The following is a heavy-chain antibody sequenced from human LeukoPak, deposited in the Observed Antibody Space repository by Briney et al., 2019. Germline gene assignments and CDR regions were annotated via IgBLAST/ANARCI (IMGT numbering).Heavy chain of an antibody. V-gene: IGHV1-69*13. CDR1: GGTFSSYA. CDR3: ARRYGDLPFDY. D-gene: IGHD4-17*01. CDR2: IIPIFGTA. J-gene: IGHJ4*02. Sequence: ASVKVSCKASGGTFSSYAISWVRQAPGQGLEWMGGIIPIFGTANYAQEFQGRVTITADESTSTAYMELSSLRSEDTAVYYCARRYGDLPFDYWGQGTLVTVSS.